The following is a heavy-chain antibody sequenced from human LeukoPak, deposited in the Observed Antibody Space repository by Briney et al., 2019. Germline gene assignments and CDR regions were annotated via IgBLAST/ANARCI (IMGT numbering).Heavy chain of an antibody. J-gene: IGHJ4*02. V-gene: IGHV3-74*01. D-gene: IGHD6-19*01. CDR2: IKTDGTST. Sequence: GGSLRLSCTVSGFNFNSHWLHWVRQAPGKGLEWGSLIKTDGTSTNYADSVKGRFTVSRDIAKNTLYLQMSSLRAEDTAVYYCHPLAYTSNWGQGTLVTVSS. CDR3: HPLAYTSN. CDR1: GFNFNSHW.